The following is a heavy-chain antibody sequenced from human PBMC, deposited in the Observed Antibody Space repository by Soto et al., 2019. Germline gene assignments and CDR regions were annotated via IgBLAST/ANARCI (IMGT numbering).Heavy chain of an antibody. J-gene: IGHJ6*01. V-gene: IGHV1-69*01. CDR1: GGTFSTYA. CDR2: IVPMYGSI. Sequence: QVQLVQSGAEVKKPGSSVKVSCKASGGTFSTYAISWVRQAPGQGPEWMGGIVPMYGSIDYARKFQARVTITADRSTSTAYMELTSLRSDDTAVYYCAKTLSYYDSSPVDVW. CDR3: AKTLSYYDSSPVDV. D-gene: IGHD3-22*01.